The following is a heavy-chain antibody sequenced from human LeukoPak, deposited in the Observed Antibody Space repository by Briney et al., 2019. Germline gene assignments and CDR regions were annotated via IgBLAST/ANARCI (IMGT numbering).Heavy chain of an antibody. D-gene: IGHD3-10*01. J-gene: IGHJ4*02. CDR3: ARDQAFVI. CDR2: IYRGDSDT. Sequence: GASPKIFSNGSGYGFINYWIGWVRQMPRKGVEWRGIIYRGDSDTSYSPSLRGQVTISADKSISTAYLQWSSLKASDTAMYYCARDQAFVIWGQGTLVTVSS. CDR1: GYGFINYW. V-gene: IGHV5-51*01.